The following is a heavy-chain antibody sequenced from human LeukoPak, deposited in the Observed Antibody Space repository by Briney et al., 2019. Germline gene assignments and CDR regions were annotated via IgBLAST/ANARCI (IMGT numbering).Heavy chain of an antibody. CDR2: IYSGGST. V-gene: IGHV3-53*01. J-gene: IGHJ4*02. Sequence: GGSLRLSCAASGFTVSNSYMSWVRQAPGKGLEWVSIIYSGGSTYYADSVKGRFTISRDNSKNTLYLQMNSLRAEDTAVYYCARYGDYDRGNYFDYWGQGTLVTVSS. D-gene: IGHD4-17*01. CDR3: ARYGDYDRGNYFDY. CDR1: GFTVSNSY.